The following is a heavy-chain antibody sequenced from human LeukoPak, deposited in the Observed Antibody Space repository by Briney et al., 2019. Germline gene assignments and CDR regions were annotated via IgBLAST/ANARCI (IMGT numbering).Heavy chain of an antibody. CDR2: ISGSGTSI. CDR3: ARDGSTGSGYFDY. J-gene: IGHJ4*02. D-gene: IGHD2-8*02. Sequence: GGSLRLSCAASGFTFSRYWMSWVRQAPGKGLEWVSYISGSGTSIYYADSVKGRFTISRDNAENSLYLQMNSLRAEDMAVYFCARDGSTGSGYFDYWGQGTLIAVSS. CDR1: GFTFSRYW. V-gene: IGHV3-48*04.